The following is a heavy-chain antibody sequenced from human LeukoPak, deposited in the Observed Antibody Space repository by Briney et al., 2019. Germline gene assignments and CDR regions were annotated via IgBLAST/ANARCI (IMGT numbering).Heavy chain of an antibody. CDR3: ARGMDDY. V-gene: IGHV4-39*01. J-gene: IGHJ4*02. CDR2: IYYSGST. CDR1: GGSISSSSYY. Sequence: PSETLSLTCIVSGGSISSSSYYWGWIRQPPGKGLEWIGTIYYSGSTYYDPSLKSRVTISLDTSKNQFSLKLSSVTAADTAVYYCARGMDDYWGQGTLVTVSS. D-gene: IGHD5-24*01.